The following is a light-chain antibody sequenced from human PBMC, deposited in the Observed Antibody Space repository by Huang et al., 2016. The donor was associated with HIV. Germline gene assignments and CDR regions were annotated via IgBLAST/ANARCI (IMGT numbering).Light chain of an antibody. J-gene: IGKJ3*01. CDR3: QQRSNWRGT. CDR1: QSVSSY. CDR2: DAS. V-gene: IGKV3-11*01. Sequence: EIVLTQSPATLSLSPGERATLSCRASQSVSSYLAWYQQKPGQAPRLLIYDASNRATGIPARLSGSGSGTDFTLTISSLEPEDFAVYYCQQRSNWRGTFGPGTKVDIK.